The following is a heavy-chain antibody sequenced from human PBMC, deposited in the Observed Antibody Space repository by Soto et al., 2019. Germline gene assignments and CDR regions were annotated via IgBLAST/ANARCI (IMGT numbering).Heavy chain of an antibody. Sequence: GGSLRLSCAASGFSISNNFMNWVRQAPGKGLEWVSVTYTTGFTSHADSVKGRFTISRDNSKNTVFLQMNSLRVDDTAVYYCARDRWTACSGGGDNCYSENAFDVWGQGTVVTVSS. V-gene: IGHV3-53*01. D-gene: IGHD2-15*01. CDR1: GFSISNNF. CDR2: TYTTGFT. J-gene: IGHJ3*01. CDR3: ARDRWTACSGGGDNCYSENAFDV.